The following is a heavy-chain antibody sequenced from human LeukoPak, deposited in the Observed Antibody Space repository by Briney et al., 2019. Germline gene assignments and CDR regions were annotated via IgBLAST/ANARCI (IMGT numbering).Heavy chain of an antibody. D-gene: IGHD3-22*01. Sequence: SETLSLTCTVSGYSISSGYYWGWIRQPPGKGLEWIGSIYHSGSTYYNPSLKSRVTISVDTSKNQFSLKLSSVTAADTAVYYCARRERITMIVVVRRRAFDIWGQGTMVTVSS. CDR1: GYSISSGYY. J-gene: IGHJ3*02. CDR2: IYHSGST. V-gene: IGHV4-38-2*02. CDR3: ARRERITMIVVVRRRAFDI.